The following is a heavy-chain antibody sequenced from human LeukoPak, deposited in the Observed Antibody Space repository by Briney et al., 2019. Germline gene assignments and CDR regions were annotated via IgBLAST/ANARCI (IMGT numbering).Heavy chain of an antibody. V-gene: IGHV4-39*01. D-gene: IGHD2-15*01. Sequence: MASETLSLTCTVSGGSISSSSYYWGWIRQPPGKGLEWIGSIYYSGSTYYNPSLKSRVTISVDTSKNQFSLKLSSVTAADTAVYYCARYDIVVVVIDYWGQGTLVTVSS. J-gene: IGHJ4*02. CDR3: ARYDIVVVVIDY. CDR1: GGSISSSSYY. CDR2: IYYSGST.